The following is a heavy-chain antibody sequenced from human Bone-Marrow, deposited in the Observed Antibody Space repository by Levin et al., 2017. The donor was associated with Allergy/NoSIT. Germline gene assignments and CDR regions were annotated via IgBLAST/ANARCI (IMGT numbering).Heavy chain of an antibody. Sequence: GESLKISCKASGYVFTRYWIGWVRQMPGKGLELMGIIFPDDSETKYSPSFQGQVTLSADKSISTAYLPWSSLKASATAVFYCTTSVATLGLDYWGQGTTVTVSS. CDR3: TTSVATLGLDY. J-gene: IGHJ4*02. V-gene: IGHV5-51*01. D-gene: IGHD5/OR15-5a*01. CDR1: GYVFTRYW. CDR2: IFPDDSET.